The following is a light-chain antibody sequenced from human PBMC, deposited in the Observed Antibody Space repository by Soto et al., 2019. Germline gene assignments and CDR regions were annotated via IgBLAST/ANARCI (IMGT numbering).Light chain of an antibody. J-gene: IGLJ1*01. V-gene: IGLV1-40*01. Sequence: QSVLTQPPSVSAAPGQRVTISCTGSSSNIGAGYEAHWYQQVPGTAPKLLIYEDNNRPSGVPDRFSGSKSGTSASLASTGHQAEDAAEYYCQSYDSSLSGYVFGTGTKVTVL. CDR1: SSNIGAGYE. CDR2: EDN. CDR3: QSYDSSLSGYV.